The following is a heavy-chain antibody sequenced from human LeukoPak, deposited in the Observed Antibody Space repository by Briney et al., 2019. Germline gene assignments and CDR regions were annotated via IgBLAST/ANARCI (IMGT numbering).Heavy chain of an antibody. CDR2: INSNGDEI. D-gene: IGHD6-6*01. CDR3: ANWIGSSSRDY. J-gene: IGHJ4*02. CDR1: GFTFSTYA. V-gene: IGHV3-23*01. Sequence: PGGSLRLSCAASGFTFSTYAMTGVRQAPGEGLEWVSGINSNGDEIYYADSVRGRFTISRDNSNNALYLQMDSLRAEDTAVYYCANWIGSSSRDYWGQGTLVTVSS.